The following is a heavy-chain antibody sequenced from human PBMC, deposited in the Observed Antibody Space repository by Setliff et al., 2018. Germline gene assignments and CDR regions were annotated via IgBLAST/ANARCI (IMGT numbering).Heavy chain of an antibody. J-gene: IGHJ4*02. CDR1: GYTFISYD. CDR2: ISIDDDKT. CDR3: ARDYYDSSGYRFSQGFDY. Sequence: GASVKVSCKASGYTFISYDISWVRQAPGQGLEWMGWISIDDDKTNYAQKLQGRVTMTTDTSTSTAYMELRSLRSDDTAVYYCARDYYDSSGYRFSQGFDYWGQGTLVTVSS. D-gene: IGHD3-22*01. V-gene: IGHV1-18*01.